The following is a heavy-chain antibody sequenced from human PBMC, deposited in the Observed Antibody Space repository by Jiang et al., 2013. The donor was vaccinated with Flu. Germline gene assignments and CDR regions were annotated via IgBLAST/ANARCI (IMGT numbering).Heavy chain of an antibody. D-gene: IGHD3-22*01. Sequence: GPGLVKPSQTLSLTCTVSGGSISSADYYWTWIRQPPGKGLEWIGYIYYSGDTYYNPSLKSRLTMSLDASRNQFSLTLSSVTAADTAVYYCARRHRHTYYYEYWGQGTLVTVSS. CDR1: GGSISSADYY. J-gene: IGHJ4*02. CDR3: ARRHRHTYYYEY. V-gene: IGHV4-30-4*01. CDR2: IYYSGDT.